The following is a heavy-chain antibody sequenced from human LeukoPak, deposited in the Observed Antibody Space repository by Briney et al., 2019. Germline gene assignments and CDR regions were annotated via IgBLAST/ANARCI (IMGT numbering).Heavy chain of an antibody. J-gene: IGHJ4*02. V-gene: IGHV3-21*01. D-gene: IGHD3-16*02. CDR1: GFTFSSYS. CDR2: ISSSRSYI. Sequence: GGSLRLSCAASGFTFSSYSMNWVRQAPGRGLEWVSCISSSRSYIYYADSVKGRFTISRDNAKNSLYLQMNSLRAEDTAVYYCARDYVWGSYRYFDYWGQGTLVTVSS. CDR3: ARDYVWGSYRYFDY.